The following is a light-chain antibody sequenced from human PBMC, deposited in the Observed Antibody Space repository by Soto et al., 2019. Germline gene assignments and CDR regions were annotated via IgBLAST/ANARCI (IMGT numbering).Light chain of an antibody. CDR1: QSISSW. Sequence: DIPMTQSPSTLSASVGDRVTITCRASQSISSWLAWYQQKPGKAPKLLIYRASRLGNGVPSRCSGSGSGTEFTLTISSLQPDEFASYYCQQYDGSVYTFGRGTKLVIK. V-gene: IGKV1-5*03. J-gene: IGKJ2*01. CDR2: RAS. CDR3: QQYDGSVYT.